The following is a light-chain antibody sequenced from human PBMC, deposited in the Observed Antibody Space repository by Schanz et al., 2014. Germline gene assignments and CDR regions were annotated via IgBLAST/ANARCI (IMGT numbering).Light chain of an antibody. CDR2: GAT. CDR3: QQRSNWV. CDR1: QSVTSTY. Sequence: EIVLTQSPGTLSLSPGERATLSCRASQSVTSTYLAWYQQKPGQAPRLIIHGATTRASGIPDRFSGSGSGTDFTLTISRLEPEDFAVYYCQQRSNWVFGQGTRLEIK. J-gene: IGKJ5*01. V-gene: IGKV3D-20*02.